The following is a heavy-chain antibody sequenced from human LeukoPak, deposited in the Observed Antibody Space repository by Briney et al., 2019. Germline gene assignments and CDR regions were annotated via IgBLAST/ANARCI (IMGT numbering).Heavy chain of an antibody. Sequence: GESLKISCKGSGYSFTSYWIGWVRQMPGKGLEWMGIIYPGDSDTRYSPSFQGQVTISAAKSITTAYLQWSSLKASDTAMYYCARLYYYDSNGSSVYFDYWGQGTLVTVSS. CDR3: ARLYYYDSNGSSVYFDY. CDR1: GYSFTSYW. V-gene: IGHV5-51*01. J-gene: IGHJ4*02. CDR2: IYPGDSDT. D-gene: IGHD3-22*01.